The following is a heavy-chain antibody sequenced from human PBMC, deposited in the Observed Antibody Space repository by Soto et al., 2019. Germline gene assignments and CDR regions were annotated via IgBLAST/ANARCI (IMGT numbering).Heavy chain of an antibody. V-gene: IGHV3-15*01. CDR2: IKGEIDGGTT. CDR3: YYEGL. J-gene: IGHJ4*02. D-gene: IGHD3-22*01. Sequence: EVQLVESGGGLVKPGGSLRLSCAVSGITINNAWMSWVRQAPGKGLEWVGRIKGEIDGGTTDYAAPVKGRFTISRDDSRSTLYLQMNSLKTDDTAVYYCYYEGLWGQGTLVTVSS. CDR1: GITINNAW.